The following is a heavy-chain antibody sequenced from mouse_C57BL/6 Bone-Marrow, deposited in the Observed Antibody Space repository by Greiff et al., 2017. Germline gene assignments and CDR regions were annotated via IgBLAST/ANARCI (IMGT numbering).Heavy chain of an antibody. Sequence: VQLKESGPGLAKPSQTLSLTCSVTGYSITSDYWNWIRKFPGNKLEYMGYISYSGSTYYNPALKSRISITRDTSKNQYYLQLNSVTTEDTATYYCARLRDDDGNYDAMDYWGQGTSVTVSS. D-gene: IGHD2-4*01. CDR2: ISYSGST. J-gene: IGHJ4*01. CDR1: GYSITSDY. CDR3: ARLRDDDGNYDAMDY. V-gene: IGHV3-8*01.